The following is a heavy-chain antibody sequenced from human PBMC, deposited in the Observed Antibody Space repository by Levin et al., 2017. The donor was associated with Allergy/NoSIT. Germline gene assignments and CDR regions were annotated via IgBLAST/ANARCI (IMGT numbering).Heavy chain of an antibody. D-gene: IGHD6-6*01. Sequence: GESLKISCAASGFTFSSYSMNWVRQAPGKGLEWVSSISSSSSSIYYADSVKGRFTISRDNAKNSVYLQMNSLRGEDTAVYYCARDGRQLVREVVMINDFDYWGKGTLVTVSS. J-gene: IGHJ4*02. CDR2: ISSSSSSI. V-gene: IGHV3-21*01. CDR3: ARDGRQLVREVVMINDFDY. CDR1: GFTFSSYS.